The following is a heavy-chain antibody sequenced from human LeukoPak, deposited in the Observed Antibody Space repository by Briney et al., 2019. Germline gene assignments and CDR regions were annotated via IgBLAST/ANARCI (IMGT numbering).Heavy chain of an antibody. CDR3: ARVGSTVTTPSAFDI. CDR2: INPSGGST. CDR1: GYTFTSYY. D-gene: IGHD4-17*01. V-gene: IGHV1-46*01. Sequence: ASVKVSCKASGYTFTSYYMHWVRQAPGQGLEWMGIINPSGGSTSYAQKFQGRVTMTRDTSTSTVYMELSSLRSEDTAVYYCARVGSTVTTPSAFDIWGQGTMVTVSS. J-gene: IGHJ3*02.